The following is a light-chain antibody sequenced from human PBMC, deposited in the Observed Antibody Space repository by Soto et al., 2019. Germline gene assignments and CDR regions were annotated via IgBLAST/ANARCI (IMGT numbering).Light chain of an antibody. CDR2: LGS. Sequence: DIVLTQSPLSLPVTPGEPASISCRSSQSLLHSSGYNYLDWYLQKPGQSPQLVIYLGSNRASGVPERISGSGSGTYFTLRISRVEAEDVGVYYCMQALQKPTLGQGTKVHIK. CDR3: MQALQKPT. J-gene: IGKJ1*01. V-gene: IGKV2-28*01. CDR1: QSLLHSSGYNY.